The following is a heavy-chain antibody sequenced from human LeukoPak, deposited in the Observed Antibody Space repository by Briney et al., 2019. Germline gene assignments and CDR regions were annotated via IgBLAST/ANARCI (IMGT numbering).Heavy chain of an antibody. V-gene: IGHV3-74*01. CDR3: ATDLGARSLFDY. Sequence: GGSLRLSCAASGFTFRDYWMQWVRQVPAKGLVWVSRIKSDGSSPSYADSVRGRFTISRDNAKNTLYLQMNSLRAEDTALYYCATDLGARSLFDYWGRGTLVTVAS. CDR1: GFTFRDYW. J-gene: IGHJ4*02. CDR2: IKSDGSSP.